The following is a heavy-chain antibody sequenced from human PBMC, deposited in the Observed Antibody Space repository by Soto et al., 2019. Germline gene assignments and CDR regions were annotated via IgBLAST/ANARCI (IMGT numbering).Heavy chain of an antibody. V-gene: IGHV3-30*18. Sequence: PGGSLRLSCAASGFTFSSYGMHWVRQAPGKGLEWVAVISYDGSNKYYADSVKGRFTISRDNSKNTLYLQMNSLRAEDTAVYYCAKDFLYCTNGVCAPHPLDYWGQGTLVTVSS. CDR3: AKDFLYCTNGVCAPHPLDY. CDR2: ISYDGSNK. CDR1: GFTFSSYG. J-gene: IGHJ4*02. D-gene: IGHD2-8*01.